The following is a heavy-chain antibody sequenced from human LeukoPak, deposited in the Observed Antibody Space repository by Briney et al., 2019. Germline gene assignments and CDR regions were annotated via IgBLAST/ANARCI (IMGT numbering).Heavy chain of an antibody. V-gene: IGHV5-10-1*01. CDR3: AIAFNMAPACGMDG. CDR1: GYSFTSYW. CDR2: IDPSDSYT. Sequence: HGESLKISCKGSGYSFTSYWISWVRQLPGKGLEWMGRIDPSDSYTNYSPSFQGHVTISADKSISTAYLQWSSLKASDTAMYYCAIAFNMAPACGMDGWGQGTTVTVSS. D-gene: IGHD3-10*01. J-gene: IGHJ6*02.